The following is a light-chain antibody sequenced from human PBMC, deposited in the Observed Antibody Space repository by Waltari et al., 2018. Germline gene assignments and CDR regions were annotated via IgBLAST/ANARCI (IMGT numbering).Light chain of an antibody. V-gene: IGKV1-33*01. CDR1: KDIRKN. CDR2: DAS. J-gene: IGKJ2*01. CDR3: QHYNNLPYT. Sequence: IQMTQSPSSLSASIGDRATITCRASKDIRKNLSWFQERPGKAPKRLIYDASNLEAGVPSRFSGTGSGTDFSLTISSLQPEDSATYYCQHYNNLPYTFSRGTKLQIK.